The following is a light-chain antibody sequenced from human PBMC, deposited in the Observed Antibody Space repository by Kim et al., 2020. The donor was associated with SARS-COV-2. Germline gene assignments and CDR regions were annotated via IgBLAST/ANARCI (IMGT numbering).Light chain of an antibody. CDR2: GKN. Sequence: AWGQTGRITCQGDSLRRYYASWYQQKTGQAPVLVIYGKNNRSSGIPDRFSGSRSGNTASLTITGAQAEDEADYYCNSRDSSGNHVVFGGGTQLTVL. CDR3: NSRDSSGNHVV. CDR1: SLRRYY. J-gene: IGLJ2*01. V-gene: IGLV3-19*01.